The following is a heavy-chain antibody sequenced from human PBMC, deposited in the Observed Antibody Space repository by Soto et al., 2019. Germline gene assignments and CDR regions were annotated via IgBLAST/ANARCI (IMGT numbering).Heavy chain of an antibody. CDR3: AKDVSGSYSWYYYYGMDV. D-gene: IGHD1-26*01. Sequence: SLRLSCAASGFTFSSYGMHWVRQAPGKGLEWVAVISYDGSNKYYADSVKGRFTISRDNSKNTLYLQMNSLRAEDTAVYYCAKDVSGSYSWYYYYGMDVWGQGTTVTVSS. CDR1: GFTFSSYG. V-gene: IGHV3-30*18. J-gene: IGHJ6*02. CDR2: ISYDGSNK.